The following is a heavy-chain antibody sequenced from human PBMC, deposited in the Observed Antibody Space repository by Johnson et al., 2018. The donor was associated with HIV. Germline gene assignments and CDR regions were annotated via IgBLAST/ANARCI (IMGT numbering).Heavy chain of an antibody. CDR2: ISYDGSNK. CDR3: AKDDGYQLVPGAFDI. J-gene: IGHJ3*02. V-gene: IGHV3-30*18. D-gene: IGHD6-13*01. CDR1: GFTFSSYG. Sequence: HVQVVESGGGVVQPGRSLRLSCAASGFTFSSYGMHWVRQAPGKGLEWVAVISYDGSNKYYAESVKGRFTISRDNSKNTLYLQMNSLRAEDTAVYYCAKDDGYQLVPGAFDIWGQGTMVTVSS.